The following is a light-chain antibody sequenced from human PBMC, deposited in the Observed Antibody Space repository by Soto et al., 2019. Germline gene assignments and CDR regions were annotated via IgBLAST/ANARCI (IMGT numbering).Light chain of an antibody. J-gene: IGKJ1*01. V-gene: IGKV1-9*01. CDR3: QQLNSYPVT. CDR1: QAISTY. Sequence: IPLTQSPSSLSASVGDRVTITCRASQAISTYLAWYQQSPGKAPKLLIYAASSLQRGVPSRFSGSGSGTDFTLTISSLQPEDFATYHCQQLNSYPVTFGQGTKVEVK. CDR2: AAS.